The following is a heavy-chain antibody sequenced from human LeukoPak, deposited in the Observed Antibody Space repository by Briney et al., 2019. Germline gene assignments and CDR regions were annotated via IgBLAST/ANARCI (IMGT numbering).Heavy chain of an antibody. CDR3: ARESFSGSGWPY. CDR2: IIPIFGTA. CDR1: GGTFSSYA. Sequence: SVKVSCKASGGTFSSYAISWVRQAPGQGLEWMGRIIPIFGTANYAQKFQGRVTITTDESTSTAYMELSSLRSGDTAVYYCARESFSGSGWPYWGQGTLVTVSS. V-gene: IGHV1-69*05. J-gene: IGHJ4*02. D-gene: IGHD6-19*01.